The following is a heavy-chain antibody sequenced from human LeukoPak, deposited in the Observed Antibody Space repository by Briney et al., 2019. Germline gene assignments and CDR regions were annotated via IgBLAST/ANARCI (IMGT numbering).Heavy chain of an antibody. V-gene: IGHV3-23*01. CDR3: AKXLXSNXAVASYYFDY. D-gene: IGHD6-19*01. CDR1: GFTISSYA. J-gene: IGHJ4*02. CDR2: ISGSGGST. Sequence: GGSLRLSCAASGFTISSYAMSWVRLAPGKGLEWVSGISGSGGSTHYADPVKGRFTISRDNSKNTLYLQMNSLRGEDTAEYYCAKXLXSNXAVASYYFDYWGQGTLVTVSS.